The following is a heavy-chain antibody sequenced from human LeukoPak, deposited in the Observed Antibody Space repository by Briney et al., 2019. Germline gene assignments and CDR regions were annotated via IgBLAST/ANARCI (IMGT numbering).Heavy chain of an antibody. CDR1: GFTFSNFG. V-gene: IGHV3-30*03. Sequence: GSLRLSCEASGFTFSNFGMHWVRQAPGKGLEWVAIISYDGSTKYYADSVKGRFSISRDNSKNTLYLQMNSLRVEDTAVYYCATPPTAYTSGSLGYWGQGTLDTVAS. J-gene: IGHJ4*02. D-gene: IGHD3-22*01. CDR3: ATPPTAYTSGSLGY. CDR2: ISYDGSTK.